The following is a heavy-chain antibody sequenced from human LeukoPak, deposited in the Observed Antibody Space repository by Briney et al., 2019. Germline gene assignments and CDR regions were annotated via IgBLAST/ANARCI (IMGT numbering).Heavy chain of an antibody. CDR2: INPSGGST. CDR3: ARGGYEDSSGSFDP. D-gene: IGHD3-22*01. J-gene: IGHJ5*02. CDR1: GYTFARYY. V-gene: IGHV1-46*01. Sequence: ASVKVSCKASGYTFARYYIHWVRQAPGQGLDWMGIINPSGGSTRYAQKFQGRVTMTRDTSTSTVYMELSSLRSDDTAVYYCARGGYEDSSGSFDPWGQGTLVTVSS.